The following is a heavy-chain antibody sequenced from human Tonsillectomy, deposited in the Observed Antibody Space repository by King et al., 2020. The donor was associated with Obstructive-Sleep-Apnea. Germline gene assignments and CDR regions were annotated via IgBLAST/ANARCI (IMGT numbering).Heavy chain of an antibody. CDR2: IYSNAEN. CDR3: ARVRLEVATISFDY. D-gene: IGHD5-12*01. J-gene: IGHJ4*02. Sequence: TLKESGPVLLKPTETLTLTCTVSGFSLINARMGVSWIRQPPGKALEWLAHIYSNAENSYSTPLKSRPTTPKDTSKSQVVLTMTKMDPVDTATYYCARVRLEVATISFDYWGQGTLVTVSS. V-gene: IGHV2-26*01. CDR1: GFSLINARMG.